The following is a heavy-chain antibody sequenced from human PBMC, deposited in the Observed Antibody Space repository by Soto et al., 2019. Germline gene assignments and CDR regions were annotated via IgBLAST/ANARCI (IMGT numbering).Heavy chain of an antibody. J-gene: IGHJ6*02. CDR3: ARDLSAMAYYYGMDV. V-gene: IGHV4-31*03. CDR1: GGSISSGGYY. Sequence: QVQLQESGPGLVKPSQTLSLTCTASGGSISSGGYYWSWIRQHPGKGLEWIGYIYYSGSTYYNPSPKSRVTISVDTSKNQFSLKLSSVTAADTAVYYCARDLSAMAYYYGMDVWGQGTTVTVSS. D-gene: IGHD2-2*01. CDR2: IYYSGST.